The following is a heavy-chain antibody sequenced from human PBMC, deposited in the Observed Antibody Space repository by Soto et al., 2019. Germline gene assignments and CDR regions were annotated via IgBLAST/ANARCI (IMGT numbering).Heavy chain of an antibody. D-gene: IGHD1-1*01. Sequence: QITLKEAGPTLVKPTETLKLTCTFSGFSFTTTRMGVGWTRQPPGKALEWLAIIYWDGESRYNPLLRRRLTLTEDTSKNQVVLTMTNMDPNDTATYNCAHRASTGTTTYFDSWGQGIPVTVAS. CDR2: IYWDGES. CDR1: GFSFTTTRMG. V-gene: IGHV2-5*02. J-gene: IGHJ4*02. CDR3: AHRASTGTTTYFDS.